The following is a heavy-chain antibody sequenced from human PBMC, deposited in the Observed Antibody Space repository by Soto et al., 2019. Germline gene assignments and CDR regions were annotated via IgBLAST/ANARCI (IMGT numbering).Heavy chain of an antibody. J-gene: IGHJ4*02. D-gene: IGHD3-22*01. CDR1: GFTFSTYA. V-gene: IGHV3-23*01. Sequence: QLLESGGGLVQPGGSLRLSCAASGFTFSTYAMSWVRQAPGKGLEWVSSISDSGGSTYSADSVKGRFTISRDNSKNTLYLLMNGLRAEDTAVYYCAKGHYYYDSSGYRHFDYWGQGTLVTVSS. CDR2: ISDSGGST. CDR3: AKGHYYYDSSGYRHFDY.